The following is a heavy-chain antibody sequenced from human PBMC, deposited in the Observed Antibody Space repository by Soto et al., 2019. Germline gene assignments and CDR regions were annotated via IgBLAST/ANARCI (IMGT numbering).Heavy chain of an antibody. D-gene: IGHD1-20*01. Sequence: EVQLLESGGDLVQPGGSLRLSCAACGFDVGAFAVNWIRQAPGKGLEWVSGISVSDAFIYYADSVRGRFSISRDASENILYLQMNSLRVDDTALYYCTRETVAGITGLDYWGPGTLVTVSS. CDR2: ISVSDAFI. J-gene: IGHJ4*02. V-gene: IGHV3-23*01. CDR1: GFDVGAFA. CDR3: TRETVAGITGLDY.